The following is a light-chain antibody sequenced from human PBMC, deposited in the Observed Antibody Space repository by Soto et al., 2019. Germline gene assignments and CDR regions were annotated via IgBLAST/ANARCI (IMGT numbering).Light chain of an antibody. CDR2: AAS. V-gene: IGKV3-20*01. CDR1: QSVSSSY. J-gene: IGKJ1*01. CDR3: QQYANSPGT. Sequence: EIVLTQSPGTLSLSPGERATLSCRASQSVSSSYLAWYQQKPGQAPRLLIYAASSRATGIPDRFSGSGSGTDFTLTISRLEPEGFAVYSCQQYANSPGTFGQGTKVEIK.